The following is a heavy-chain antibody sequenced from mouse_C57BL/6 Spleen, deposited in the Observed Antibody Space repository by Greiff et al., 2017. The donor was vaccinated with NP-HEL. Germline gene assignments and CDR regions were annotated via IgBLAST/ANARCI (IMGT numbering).Heavy chain of an antibody. D-gene: IGHD1-3*01. Sequence: QVQLQQPGAELVMPGASVKLSCKASGYTFTSYWMHWVKQRPGQGLEWIGEIDPSDSYTNYNQKFKGKSTLTVDKSSSTAYMQLSSLTSEDSAVYYCAKGKAHGVDYWGQGTTLTVSS. CDR2: IDPSDSYT. J-gene: IGHJ2*01. CDR1: GYTFTSYW. V-gene: IGHV1-69*01. CDR3: AKGKAHGVDY.